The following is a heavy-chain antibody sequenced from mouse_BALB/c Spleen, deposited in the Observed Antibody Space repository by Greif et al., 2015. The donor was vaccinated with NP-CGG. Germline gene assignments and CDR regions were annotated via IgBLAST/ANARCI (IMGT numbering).Heavy chain of an antibody. CDR3: ARSGDYDNSFDY. D-gene: IGHD2-4*01. J-gene: IGHJ2*01. CDR2: IHPNSGNS. Sequence: QVQLQQPGSVLVRPGASVKLSCKASGYTSTTSWMHWARQRPGQGLEWIGEIHPNSGNSNYNEKFKAKATLTVDTSSSTAYVDLTSLTSEDSAVYYCARSGDYDNSFDYWGQGTTLTVSS. V-gene: IGHV1S130*01. CDR1: GYTSTTSW.